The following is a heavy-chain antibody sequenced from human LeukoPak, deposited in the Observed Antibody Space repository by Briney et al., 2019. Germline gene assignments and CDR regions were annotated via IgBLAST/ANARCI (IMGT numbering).Heavy chain of an antibody. V-gene: IGHV4-39*01. CDR3: ASDRSGLSFCF. CDR1: GGSISSSSYY. D-gene: IGHD3-22*01. Sequence: PSETLSLTCTVSGGSISSSSYYWGRIRQPPGKGLEWIGSIYYSGSTYYNSSLQSRITISVDTSKNQFSLKLTSVTAADTAVYYCASDRSGLSFCFWGQGTLVTVSS. J-gene: IGHJ4*02. CDR2: IYYSGST.